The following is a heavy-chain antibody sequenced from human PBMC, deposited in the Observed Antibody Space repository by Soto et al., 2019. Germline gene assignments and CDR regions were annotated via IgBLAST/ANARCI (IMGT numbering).Heavy chain of an antibody. CDR3: ARSEATGLDY. J-gene: IGHJ4*02. V-gene: IGHV4-31*02. CDR1: GGSVSSGGYY. Sequence: PSETPSLTCTVSGGSVSSGGYYWTWIRQHPGKGLEWIGYNYYSGITYYNPSLKSRVTISLDTSKNQFSLKLSSVTAADTAVYYCARSEATGLDYWGQGTLVTVSS. CDR2: NYYSGIT. D-gene: IGHD1-26*01.